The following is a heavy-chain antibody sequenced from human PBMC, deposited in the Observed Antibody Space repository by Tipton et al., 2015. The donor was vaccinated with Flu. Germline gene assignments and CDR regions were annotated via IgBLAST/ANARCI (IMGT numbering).Heavy chain of an antibody. Sequence: QLVQSGGGLVQPGGSLRLSCGASGFTFSRYWMTWVRQAPGKRLEWVANIRQDGSERYYVDSVKGRFTISRDNAANSQYLQMSNLRAEDTAVYYCARDLGWNYDWAWYFDLWGRGTLVTVSS. CDR1: GFTFSRYW. D-gene: IGHD1-7*01. J-gene: IGHJ2*01. V-gene: IGHV3-7*01. CDR2: IRQDGSER. CDR3: ARDLGWNYDWAWYFDL.